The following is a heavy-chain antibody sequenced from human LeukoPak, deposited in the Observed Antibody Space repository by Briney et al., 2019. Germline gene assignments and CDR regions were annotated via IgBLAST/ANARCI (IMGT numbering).Heavy chain of an antibody. CDR2: IYYSGGT. J-gene: IGHJ2*01. D-gene: IGHD6-13*01. CDR3: ARGGSSWYNGWYFDL. Sequence: SETLSLTCTVSGGSISSYYWSWIRQPPGKGLEWIGYIYYSGGTNYNPPLKSRVTISVDTSKNQFSLKLSSVTAADTAVYYCARGGSSWYNGWYFDLWGRGTLVTVSS. CDR1: GGSISSYY. V-gene: IGHV4-59*12.